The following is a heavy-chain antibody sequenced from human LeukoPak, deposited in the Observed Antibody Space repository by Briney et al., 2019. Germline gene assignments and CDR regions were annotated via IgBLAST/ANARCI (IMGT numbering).Heavy chain of an antibody. V-gene: IGHV4-4*07. Sequence: SETLSLTCTVSGGSISSYYWSWIRQPAGKGLEWIGRIYSTGSANYNPSLKSRVTMSVDTSENQFSLKLSSVTAADTAVYYCARVADYGDYVGGDGIDPWGQGTLVTVSS. CDR2: IYSTGSA. J-gene: IGHJ5*02. CDR3: ARVADYGDYVGGDGIDP. D-gene: IGHD4-17*01. CDR1: GGSISSYY.